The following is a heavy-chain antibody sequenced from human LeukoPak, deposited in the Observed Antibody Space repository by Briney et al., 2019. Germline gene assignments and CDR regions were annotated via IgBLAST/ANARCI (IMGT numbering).Heavy chain of an antibody. CDR2: IFYSGIT. CDR3: ARIIVVSRTDYFDS. V-gene: IGHV4-34*12. Sequence: SETLSLTCAVYGGSFSGYYWGWIRQPPGKGLEWIGSIFYSGITYYNPSLQSRVTISVDTSKSKFSLHLSSVTAADTALYYCARIIVVSRTDYFDSWGQGTLVTVSS. CDR1: GGSFSGYY. J-gene: IGHJ4*02. D-gene: IGHD2-2*01.